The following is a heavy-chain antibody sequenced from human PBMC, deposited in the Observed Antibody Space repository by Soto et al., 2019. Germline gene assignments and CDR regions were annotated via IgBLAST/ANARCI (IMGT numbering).Heavy chain of an antibody. CDR2: IIPIFGTA. J-gene: IGHJ6*02. D-gene: IGHD3-10*01. CDR1: GGTFSSYA. CDR3: VKAVDELNYYYYVMDF. V-gene: IGHV1-69*13. Sequence: GASVKVSCKASGGTFSSYAISWVRQAPGQGLEWMGGIIPIFGTANYAQKFQGRVTITADESTSTAYMELSSLRSEDTAVYYCVKAVDELNYYYYVMDFRGQGTTVTVSS.